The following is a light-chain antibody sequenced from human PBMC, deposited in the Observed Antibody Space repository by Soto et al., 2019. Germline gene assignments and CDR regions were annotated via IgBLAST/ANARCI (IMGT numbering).Light chain of an antibody. V-gene: IGLV2-23*01. CDR2: EGS. J-gene: IGLJ3*02. CDR3: CSYAGSSTNWV. CDR1: SSDVGSYNL. Sequence: QSALTQPASVSGSPGQSITISCTGTSSDVGSYNLVSWYQQHPGKAPKLMIYEGSKRPSGVSNRFSGSKSGNTASLTISGLQAEDEADYDCCSYAGSSTNWVFGGGTQLTVL.